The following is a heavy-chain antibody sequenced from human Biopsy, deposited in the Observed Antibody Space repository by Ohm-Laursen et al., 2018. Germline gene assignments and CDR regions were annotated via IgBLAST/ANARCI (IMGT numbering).Heavy chain of an antibody. J-gene: IGHJ5*01. CDR1: AYSFGDHG. D-gene: IGHD3-3*01. Sequence: SSVKVSCKASAYSFGDHGIHWVRQAPGQGLEWMGWIDPKSGGTNYAQKFQGRVTMTRDTSISTTYMELRRPTSDDTAVFYCARELGDFWGGRQFDFWGQGTLVTVSS. CDR3: ARELGDFWGGRQFDF. CDR2: IDPKSGGT. V-gene: IGHV1-2*02.